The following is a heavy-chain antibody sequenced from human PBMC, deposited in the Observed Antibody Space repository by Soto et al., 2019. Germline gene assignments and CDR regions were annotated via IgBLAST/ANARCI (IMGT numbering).Heavy chain of an antibody. V-gene: IGHV3-7*05. CDR2: IKQDGSEK. CDR1: GFTFSSYW. J-gene: IGHJ3*02. CDR3: ARDFALDAFDI. Sequence: GGSLRLSCAGSGFTFSSYWMSWVRQAPGKGLEWVANIKQDGSEKYYVDSVKGRFTISRDNAKNSLYLQMNSLRAEDTAAYYCARDFALDAFDIWGQGTMVTVSS.